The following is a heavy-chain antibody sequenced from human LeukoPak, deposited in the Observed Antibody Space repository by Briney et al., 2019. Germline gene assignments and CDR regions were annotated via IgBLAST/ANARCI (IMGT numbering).Heavy chain of an antibody. J-gene: IGHJ6*03. Sequence: SETLSLTCTVSGGSISSSSYYWSWIRQPPGKGLEWIGEINHSGSTNYNPSLKSRVTISVDTSKNQFSLKLSSVTAADTAVYYCAKAGYYYYMDVWGKGTTVTVSS. CDR2: INHSGST. V-gene: IGHV4-39*07. CDR3: AKAGYYYYMDV. CDR1: GGSISSSSYY. D-gene: IGHD3-10*01.